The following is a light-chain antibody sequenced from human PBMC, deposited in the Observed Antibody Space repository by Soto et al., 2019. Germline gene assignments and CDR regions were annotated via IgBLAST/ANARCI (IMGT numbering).Light chain of an antibody. CDR2: DAS. CDR1: QDITSD. Sequence: AIQLTQSPSSLSASLGDTVIITCRASQDITSDLAWYQQRPEKAPVLLIYDASRLESGVPPRFSGGGSGTEFSLTISSLQPEDFATYFCQQFNAYPRTFGKGTKV. J-gene: IGKJ1*01. V-gene: IGKV1-13*02. CDR3: QQFNAYPRT.